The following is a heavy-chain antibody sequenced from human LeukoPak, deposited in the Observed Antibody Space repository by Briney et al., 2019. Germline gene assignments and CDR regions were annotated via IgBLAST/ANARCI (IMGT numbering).Heavy chain of an antibody. Sequence: GASVKVSCKASGGTFSSYAISWVRQAPGQGLEWMGRIIPILGIANYAQKFQGRVTITADKSTSTAYMELSSLRSEDTAVYYCARSAVAGIGWFDPWGQGTLVTGSS. CDR3: ARSAVAGIGWFDP. CDR2: IIPILGIA. J-gene: IGHJ5*02. D-gene: IGHD6-19*01. CDR1: GGTFSSYA. V-gene: IGHV1-69*04.